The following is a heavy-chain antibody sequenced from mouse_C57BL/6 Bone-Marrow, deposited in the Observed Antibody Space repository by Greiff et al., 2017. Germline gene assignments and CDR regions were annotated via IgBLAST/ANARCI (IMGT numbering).Heavy chain of an antibody. V-gene: IGHV5-9-1*02. Sequence: EVKLMESGEGLVKPGGSLKLSCAASGFTFSSYAMSWVRQTPEKRLEWVAYISSGGDYIYYADTVKGRFTISRDTARNTLYLQMSSLKSEDTAMYYCTRDIYDGYYVWYFDVWGTGTTVTVAS. CDR2: ISSGGDYI. J-gene: IGHJ1*03. CDR1: GFTFSSYA. CDR3: TRDIYDGYYVWYFDV. D-gene: IGHD2-3*01.